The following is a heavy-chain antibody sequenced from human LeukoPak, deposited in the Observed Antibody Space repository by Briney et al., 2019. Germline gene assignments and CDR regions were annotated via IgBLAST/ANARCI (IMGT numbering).Heavy chain of an antibody. Sequence: GGSLRLSCAASGFTFSTYSMTWVRQGPGKGLEWVSSIYPSGDSTFYADSVKGRFTISRDNSKNTPYLQMSSLRVEDTAIYYCAKDRAGYSYGTFEAWGQGALVTVSS. J-gene: IGHJ4*02. V-gene: IGHV3-23*01. CDR1: GFTFSTYS. CDR2: IYPSGDST. CDR3: AKDRAGYSYGTFEA. D-gene: IGHD5-18*01.